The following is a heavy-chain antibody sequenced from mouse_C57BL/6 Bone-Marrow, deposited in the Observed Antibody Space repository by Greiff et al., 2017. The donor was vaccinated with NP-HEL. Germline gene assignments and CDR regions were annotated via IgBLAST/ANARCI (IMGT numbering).Heavy chain of an antibody. J-gene: IGHJ2*01. CDR3: AREGYYVADYFDY. CDR1: GYTFTSYG. D-gene: IGHD2-3*01. CDR2: IYPRSGNT. V-gene: IGHV1-81*01. Sequence: QVHVKQSGAELARPGASVKLSCKASGYTFTSYGISWVKQRTGQGLEWIGEIYPRSGNTYYNEKFKGKATLTADKSSSTAYMELRSLTSEDSAVYFCAREGYYVADYFDYWGQGTTLTVSS.